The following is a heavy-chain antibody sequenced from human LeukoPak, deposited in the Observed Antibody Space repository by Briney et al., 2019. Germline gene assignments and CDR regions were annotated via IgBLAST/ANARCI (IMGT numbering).Heavy chain of an antibody. CDR1: GGSITSYY. CDR3: ARGYYDSSGYSTPFDY. D-gene: IGHD3-22*01. J-gene: IGHJ4*02. CDR2: IYYSGST. V-gene: IGHV4-59*13. Sequence: SETLSLTCTVSGGSITSYYWSWIRQPPGKGLEWIGCIYYSGSTHYNPSLKSRVTILVDTSKNQFSLKLSSVTAADTAVYYCARGYYDSSGYSTPFDYWGQGTLVTVSS.